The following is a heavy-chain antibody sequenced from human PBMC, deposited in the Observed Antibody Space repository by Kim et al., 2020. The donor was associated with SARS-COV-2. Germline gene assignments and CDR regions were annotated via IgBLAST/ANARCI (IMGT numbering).Heavy chain of an antibody. D-gene: IGHD7-27*01. Sequence: GGSLRLSCAASGFTFSSYEFYWVRQAPGKGLQWVSYISLSGGTIDYADSVKGRFTISRDNAKKSLFLQLSSLRAEDTAVYFCGRGSGYYAMDVWGQGTTVTVSS. CDR2: ISLSGGTI. CDR3: GRGSGYYAMDV. J-gene: IGHJ6*02. V-gene: IGHV3-48*03. CDR1: GFTFSSYE.